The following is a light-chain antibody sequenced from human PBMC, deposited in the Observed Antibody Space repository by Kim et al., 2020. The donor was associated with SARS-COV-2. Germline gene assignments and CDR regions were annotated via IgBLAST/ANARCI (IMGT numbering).Light chain of an antibody. V-gene: IGLV10-54*01. J-gene: IGLJ3*02. Sequence: TLRSTGDGNNVGNLGAGWLQQRQGQAPELVSSENADRPSGIPARLAASRSGSTASLTITGVEAVDEAEYYCSAWDSSSNDWVFGGGTQLTVL. CDR2: ENA. CDR3: SAWDSSSNDWV. CDR1: GNNVGNLG.